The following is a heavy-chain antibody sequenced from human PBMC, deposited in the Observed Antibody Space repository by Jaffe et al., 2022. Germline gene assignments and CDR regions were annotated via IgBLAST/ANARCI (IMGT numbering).Heavy chain of an antibody. D-gene: IGHD6-13*01. CDR3: AKSLAVVGTGDAFDI. Sequence: QVQLVQSGSEVKKPGASVRVSCKASGYTFTGNYMHWVRQAPGQGLEWMGRINPNSGGTNYAQKFQGRVTMTRDTSISTAYMELSGLRSDDTAIYYCAKSLAVVGTGDAFDIWGQGTMVTVSS. CDR2: INPNSGGT. CDR1: GYTFTGNY. J-gene: IGHJ3*02. V-gene: IGHV1-2*06.